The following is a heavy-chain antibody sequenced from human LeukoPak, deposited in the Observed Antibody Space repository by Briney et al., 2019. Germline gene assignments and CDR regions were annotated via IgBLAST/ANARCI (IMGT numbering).Heavy chain of an antibody. CDR3: ARDYGDYVLDY. V-gene: IGHV1-69*04. Sequence: SVKVSCKASGGTFSSYAISWVRQAPGQGLEWMGRIIPILGIANYAQKFQGRVTITADKSTSTAYMELCSLRSEDTAVYYCARDYGDYVLDYWGQGTLVTVSS. D-gene: IGHD4-17*01. CDR2: IIPILGIA. CDR1: GGTFSSYA. J-gene: IGHJ4*02.